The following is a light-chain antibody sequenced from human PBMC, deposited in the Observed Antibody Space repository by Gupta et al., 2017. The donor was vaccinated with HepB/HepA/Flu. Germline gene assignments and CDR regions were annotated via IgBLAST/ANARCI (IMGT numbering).Light chain of an antibody. Sequence: SSELTQDPAVSVALGQTVRITCQGDSLRNCYASWYQQKPGQAPLLVMYGKKKRTSGIPDRFSGSTSVDTASLTITGAQAEDEADYYCNSRDSTGNHLVLFGGGTKLTVL. V-gene: IGLV3-19*01. CDR2: GKK. CDR3: NSRDSTGNHLVL. J-gene: IGLJ2*01. CDR1: SLRNCY.